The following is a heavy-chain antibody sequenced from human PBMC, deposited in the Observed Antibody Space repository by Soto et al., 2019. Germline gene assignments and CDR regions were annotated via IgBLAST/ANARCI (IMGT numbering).Heavy chain of an antibody. Sequence: QVQLQESGPGLVKPSQTLSLTCTVSGGSISSGGYYWSWIRQHPGKGLEWIGYIYYSGSTYYNPSLTSRVTISVDTSKDRFSLKLSSVTAAGTAVYYCARAGAMATITFDYWGQGTLVTVSS. CDR3: ARAGAMATITFDY. CDR2: IYYSGST. D-gene: IGHD5-12*01. V-gene: IGHV4-31*03. CDR1: GGSISSGGYY. J-gene: IGHJ4*02.